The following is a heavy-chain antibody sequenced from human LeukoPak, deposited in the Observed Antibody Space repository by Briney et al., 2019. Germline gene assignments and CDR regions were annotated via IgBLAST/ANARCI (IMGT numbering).Heavy chain of an antibody. CDR2: ISGSGVTT. Sequence: LPGGSLRLSCAASGFTFSSNAMSWVRQAPGKGLEWVSAISGSGVTTYYANSVKDRFTISRDNSKNTLYLQMNSLRAEDTAVYYCARDSGPEYYGSGSYYPYWGQGTLVTVSS. V-gene: IGHV3-23*01. J-gene: IGHJ4*02. CDR1: GFTFSSNA. D-gene: IGHD3-10*01. CDR3: ARDSGPEYYGSGSYYPY.